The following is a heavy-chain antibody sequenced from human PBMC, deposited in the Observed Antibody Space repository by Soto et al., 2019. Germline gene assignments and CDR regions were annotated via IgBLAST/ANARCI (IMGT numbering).Heavy chain of an antibody. D-gene: IGHD4-17*01. V-gene: IGHV3-9*01. J-gene: IGHJ4*02. CDR2: ISWNSGSI. CDR3: AKAPRRGATVTTSYYFDY. CDR1: GFTFDDYA. Sequence: EVQLVESGGGLVQPGRSLRLSCAASGFTFDDYAMHWVRQAPGKGLEWVSGISWNSGSIGYADSVKGRFTNSRDNAKNSLYLQMNSLRAEDTALYYCAKAPRRGATVTTSYYFDYWGQGTLVTVSS.